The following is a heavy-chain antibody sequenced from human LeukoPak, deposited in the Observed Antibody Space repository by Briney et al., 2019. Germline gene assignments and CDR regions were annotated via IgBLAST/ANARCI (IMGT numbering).Heavy chain of an antibody. CDR2: ISGSGGKT. CDR3: ARVMVRGVIGGYYMDV. D-gene: IGHD3-10*01. V-gene: IGHV3-23*01. Sequence: GGSLRLSCAASGLTFSSYGMSWVRQAPGKGLDWVSAISGSGGKTYYADSVKGRFTISRDNSKNTLYLQMNSLRAEDTAVYYCARVMVRGVIGGYYMDVWGKGTTVTISS. CDR1: GLTFSSYG. J-gene: IGHJ6*03.